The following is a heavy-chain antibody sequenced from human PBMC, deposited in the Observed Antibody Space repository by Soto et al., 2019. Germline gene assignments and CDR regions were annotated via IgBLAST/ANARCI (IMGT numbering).Heavy chain of an antibody. CDR3: AKVRYSSPMGYYYGMDV. J-gene: IGHJ6*02. V-gene: IGHV1-69*01. D-gene: IGHD6-19*01. Sequence: QAQLEQSGGEVKKPGSSVKVSCKASRVAFSKFIVTWVRQVPGLGLEWVGGIIPIFGTANYAQKFQGRVTITADESTSTSYMEVNNLRSEDTAVYYCAKVRYSSPMGYYYGMDVWGQGTTVTVSS. CDR1: RVAFSKFI. CDR2: IIPIFGTA.